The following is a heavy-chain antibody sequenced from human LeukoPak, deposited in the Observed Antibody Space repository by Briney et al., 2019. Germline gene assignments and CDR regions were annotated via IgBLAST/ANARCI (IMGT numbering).Heavy chain of an antibody. CDR3: ARVTILNWFDP. Sequence: SETLSLTCTVSGGSIGSSSYYWGWIRQPPGKGLEWIGSIYYSGSTYYNPSLKSRVTISVDTSKNQFSLKLSSVTAADTAVYYCARVTILNWFDPWGQGTLVTVSS. V-gene: IGHV4-39*07. CDR1: GGSIGSSSYY. D-gene: IGHD3-3*01. J-gene: IGHJ5*02. CDR2: IYYSGST.